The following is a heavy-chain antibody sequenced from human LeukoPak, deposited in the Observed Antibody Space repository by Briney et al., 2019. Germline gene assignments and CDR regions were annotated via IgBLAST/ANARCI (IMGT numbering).Heavy chain of an antibody. J-gene: IGHJ4*02. D-gene: IGHD5-24*01. CDR3: ARGDTDGYNLWGTKYYFDY. Sequence: NPSETLSLTCTVSGGSVSSSSYYWSWIRQPPGKGLEWIGEINHSGSTNYNPSLKSRVTISVDTSKNQFSLKLSSVTAADTAVYYCARGDTDGYNLWGTKYYFDYWGQGTLVTVSS. CDR1: GGSVSSSSYY. CDR2: INHSGST. V-gene: IGHV4-39*07.